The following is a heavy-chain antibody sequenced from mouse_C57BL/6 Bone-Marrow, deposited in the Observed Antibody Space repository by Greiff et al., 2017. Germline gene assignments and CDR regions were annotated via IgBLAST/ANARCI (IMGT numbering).Heavy chain of an antibody. Sequence: VQLQQSGAELVRPGTSVKMSCKASGYTFTNYWIGWAKQRPGHGLEWIGDIYPGGGSTTYNETFKGKATLTADKSSSTAYMQFSSLTSEDSAIYYCALYYGSPAMDYWGQGTSVTVSS. CDR3: ALYYGSPAMDY. D-gene: IGHD1-1*01. V-gene: IGHV1-63*01. CDR1: GYTFTNYW. CDR2: IYPGGGST. J-gene: IGHJ4*01.